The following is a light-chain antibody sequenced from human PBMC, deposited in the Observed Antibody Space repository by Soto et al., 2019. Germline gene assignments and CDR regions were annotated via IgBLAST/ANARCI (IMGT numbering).Light chain of an antibody. CDR1: ETVATN. V-gene: IGKV3-15*01. CDR2: GAS. Sequence: VMTQSPATLSVSPGERATLSCWASETVATNLAWYQQKPGQAPRLLISGASTRAAGISDRFRGSGSGTDFTLTITSLRSEDSAIYYCQQYFEWPTMTFGQGTKVDIX. CDR3: QQYFEWPTMT. J-gene: IGKJ1*01.